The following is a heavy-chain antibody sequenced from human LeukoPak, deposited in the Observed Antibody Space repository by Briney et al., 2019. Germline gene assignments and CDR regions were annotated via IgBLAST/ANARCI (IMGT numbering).Heavy chain of an antibody. D-gene: IGHD5-18*01. CDR1: GFTFSSYA. CDR2: ISYDGSNK. CDR3: ARDGRTTWIQLWPPDY. V-gene: IGHV3-30*04. Sequence: GGSLRLSCAASGFTFSSYAMHWVRQAPGKGLEGVAVISYDGSNKYYADSVKGRFTISRDNSKNTLYLQMNSLRAEDTAVYYCARDGRTTWIQLWPPDYWGQGTLVTVSS. J-gene: IGHJ4*02.